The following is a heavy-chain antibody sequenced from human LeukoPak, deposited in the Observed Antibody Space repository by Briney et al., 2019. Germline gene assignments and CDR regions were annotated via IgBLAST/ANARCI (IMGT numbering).Heavy chain of an antibody. D-gene: IGHD3-3*01. J-gene: IGHJ6*03. CDR3: ARVGLRFLESPGYMDV. Sequence: SETLSLTCTVSGGSISSGGYYWSWIRQHPGKGLEWIGYIYYSGSTYYNPSLKSRVTISVDTSKNQFSLELSSVTAADTAVYYCARVGLRFLESPGYMDVWGKGTTVTVSS. CDR2: IYYSGST. V-gene: IGHV4-31*03. CDR1: GGSISSGGYY.